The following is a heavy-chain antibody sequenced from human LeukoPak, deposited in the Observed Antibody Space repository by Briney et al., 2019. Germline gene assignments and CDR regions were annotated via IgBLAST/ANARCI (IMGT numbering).Heavy chain of an antibody. CDR3: AREAAVAGYFDY. Sequence: GASVNVSFKASGYTFTSYAMHWVRQAPGQRLEWMGWINAGNGNTKYSQKFQGRVTITRDTSASTAYMELSSLRSEDTAVYYCAREAAVAGYFDYWGQGTLVTVSS. J-gene: IGHJ4*02. V-gene: IGHV1-3*01. CDR1: GYTFTSYA. CDR2: INAGNGNT. D-gene: IGHD6-19*01.